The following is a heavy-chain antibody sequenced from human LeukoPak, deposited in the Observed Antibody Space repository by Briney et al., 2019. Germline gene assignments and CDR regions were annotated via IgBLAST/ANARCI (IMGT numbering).Heavy chain of an antibody. V-gene: IGHV3-53*01. D-gene: IGHD1-26*01. Sequence: TGGSLRLSCAASGFTVSSNYMSWVRQAPGKGLEWVSVIYSGGSTYYGDSVKGRFTISRDNSKNTVYLQMNSLRAEDTAVYCCVCGYAGTYHTGANWGQGTLVTVSS. CDR3: VCGYAGTYHTGAN. CDR2: IYSGGST. CDR1: GFTVSSNY. J-gene: IGHJ4*02.